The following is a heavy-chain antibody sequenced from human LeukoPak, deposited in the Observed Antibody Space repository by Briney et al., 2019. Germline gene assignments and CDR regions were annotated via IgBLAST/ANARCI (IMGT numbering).Heavy chain of an antibody. CDR3: TTDLLFRGYYYDSSGYYAEYFQH. D-gene: IGHD3-22*01. Sequence: GGSLRLSCAASGFTFTSYGMHWVRQAPGKGLEWVAVIWYDGIDTFYADSVKGRFTISRDNSKNTVDLQMNSLKTEDTAVYYCTTDLLFRGYYYDSSGYYAEYFQHWGQGTLVTVSS. CDR2: IWYDGIDT. CDR1: GFTFTSYG. V-gene: IGHV3-33*01. J-gene: IGHJ1*01.